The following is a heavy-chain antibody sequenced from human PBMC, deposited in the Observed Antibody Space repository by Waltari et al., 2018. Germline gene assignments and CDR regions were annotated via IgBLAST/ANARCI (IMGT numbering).Heavy chain of an antibody. CDR3: ARHEGGGLNAL. Sequence: QVQLQESGPGLVKPSETLSLTCTVSGGSITSYYWSWFRQPPWKGLEWIGYIYYTGTTNYSPSLKSRVTMSVDTSKDKFSLKVTSVTAADTAMYYCARHEGGGLNALWGQGTLVTVSS. CDR1: GGSITSYY. J-gene: IGHJ4*02. V-gene: IGHV4-59*08. D-gene: IGHD3-16*01. CDR2: IYYTGTT.